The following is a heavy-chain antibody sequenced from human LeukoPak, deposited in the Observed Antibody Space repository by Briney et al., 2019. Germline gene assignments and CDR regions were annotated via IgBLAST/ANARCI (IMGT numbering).Heavy chain of an antibody. V-gene: IGHV3-30-3*01. CDR1: GFTFSRYP. D-gene: IGHD2-2*01. J-gene: IGHJ4*02. Sequence: GGSLRLSCAASGFTFSRYPMHWVRQPPGNGLEWVAVMSYDGSNEYYADSVKGRFTISRDNSKNTLYLQMNSLRDDDTAVYYCARDPYCSSPSCYGYFDFWGQGTVVTVSS. CDR2: MSYDGSNE. CDR3: ARDPYCSSPSCYGYFDF.